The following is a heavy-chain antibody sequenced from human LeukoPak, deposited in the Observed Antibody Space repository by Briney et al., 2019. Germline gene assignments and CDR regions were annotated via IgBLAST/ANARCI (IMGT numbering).Heavy chain of an antibody. V-gene: IGHV4-59*01. CDR2: IYYSGST. D-gene: IGHD3-9*01. J-gene: IGHJ6*03. CDR3: ASSYGYDILTGYYRGYYYYYMDV. CDR1: GGSISSYY. Sequence: SETLSLTCTVSGGSISSYYWSWIRQPPGKGLEWIGYIYYSGSTNYNPSLKSRVTISVDTSKNQFSLKLSSVTAADTAVYYCASSYGYDILTGYYRGYYYYYMDVWGKGTTVTVSS.